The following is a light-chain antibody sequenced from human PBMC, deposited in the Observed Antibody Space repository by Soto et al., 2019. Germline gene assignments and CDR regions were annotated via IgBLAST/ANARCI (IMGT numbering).Light chain of an antibody. J-gene: IGLJ1*01. V-gene: IGLV2-14*01. CDR2: EVN. CDR1: SSDIGAYDY. CDR3: CSYSSSTDYV. Sequence: QSALTQPASLSGSPGQSITISCTGTSSDIGAYDYVSWFQQHPGKAPKLMISEVNNRPSGVSNRFSGSKSGNTASLTISGLQAEDEADYYCCSYSSSTDYVFGTGTKVTVL.